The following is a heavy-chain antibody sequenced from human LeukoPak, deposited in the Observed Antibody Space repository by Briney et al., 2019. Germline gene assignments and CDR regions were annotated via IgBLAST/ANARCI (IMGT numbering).Heavy chain of an antibody. CDR2: ISSGANDI. D-gene: IGHD2-15*01. CDR1: GFTFSNYN. Sequence: GGSLRLSCAASGFTFSNYNMNWVRQAPGKGLEWVSSISSGANDIYYADSVKGRFTISRDNAKNSLYLQMNSLRAEDTAVYYCAKYCSGGNCYSGLYWGQGTLVTVSS. V-gene: IGHV3-21*04. J-gene: IGHJ4*02. CDR3: AKYCSGGNCYSGLY.